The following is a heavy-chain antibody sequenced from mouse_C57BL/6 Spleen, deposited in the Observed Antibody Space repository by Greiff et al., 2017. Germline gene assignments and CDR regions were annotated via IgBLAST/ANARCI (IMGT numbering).Heavy chain of an antibody. CDR1: GYTFTDYY. J-gene: IGHJ3*01. CDR2: LHPNNGGT. Sequence: EVQLQQSGPELVKPGASVTISCKASGYTFTDYYMNWVKQSHGKSLEWIGDLHPNNGGTSYNQKFKGKATLTVDKSSSTAYMGLRSLTSEDSADYYSARSCWDEGFAYWGQGTLVTVAA. V-gene: IGHV1-26*01. D-gene: IGHD4-1*01. CDR3: ARSCWDEGFAY.